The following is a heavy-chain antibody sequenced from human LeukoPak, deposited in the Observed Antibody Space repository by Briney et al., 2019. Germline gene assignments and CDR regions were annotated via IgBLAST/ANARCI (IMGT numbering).Heavy chain of an antibody. CDR2: VYTSGST. Sequence: SETLSLTCTVSGGSISSYYWSWIRQPPGKGLVWIGYVYTSGSTNYNPSLKSRVTISVDTSKNQFSLKLSSVTAADTAVYYCARRTKRDGYSYYFDYWGQGTLVTVSS. CDR1: GGSISSYY. V-gene: IGHV4-4*09. D-gene: IGHD5-24*01. CDR3: ARRTKRDGYSYYFDY. J-gene: IGHJ4*02.